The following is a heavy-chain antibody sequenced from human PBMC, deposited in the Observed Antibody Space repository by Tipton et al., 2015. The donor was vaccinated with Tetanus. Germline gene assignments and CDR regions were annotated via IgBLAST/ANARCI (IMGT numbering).Heavy chain of an antibody. V-gene: IGHV4-39*01. CDR1: GGSISSSSYY. D-gene: IGHD2-2*01. Sequence: TLSLTCTVSGGSISSSSYYWDWIRQPPGEGLEWIASVYYDGSAYTNPSLKSRIAISIDTSGSQFSLKVHSVTAADTAFYYCTRHVVEAVPRWFDPWGQGTLVTVSS. CDR2: VYYDGSA. CDR3: TRHVVEAVPRWFDP. J-gene: IGHJ5*02.